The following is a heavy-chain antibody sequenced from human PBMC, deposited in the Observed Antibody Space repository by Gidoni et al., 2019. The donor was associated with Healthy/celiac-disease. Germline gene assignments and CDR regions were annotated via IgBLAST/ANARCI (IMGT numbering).Heavy chain of an antibody. Sequence: QVQLVESGGGVVQPGRSLRLSCAASGFTFSSYGMHWVRQAPGKGRDWVAVISYDGSNKYYADSVKGRFTISRDNSKNTLYLQMNSLRAEDTAVYYCAKPLWFGERAYYGMDVWGQGTTVTVSS. CDR2: ISYDGSNK. D-gene: IGHD3-10*01. J-gene: IGHJ6*02. CDR1: GFTFSSYG. V-gene: IGHV3-30*18. CDR3: AKPLWFGERAYYGMDV.